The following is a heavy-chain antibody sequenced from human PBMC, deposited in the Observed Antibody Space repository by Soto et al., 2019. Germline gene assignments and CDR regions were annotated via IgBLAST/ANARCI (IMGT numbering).Heavy chain of an antibody. CDR2: ISAYNGNT. J-gene: IGHJ5*02. V-gene: IGHV1-18*01. CDR3: AAQIDDYADFNH. Sequence: ASVKVSCKASGYTFTSYTISWVRQARGQGLEWMGWISAYNGNTKYAQKLQGRVTMTTDTSTSTAYMELRSLRSEDTAVYFCAAQIDDYADFNHWGQGTPVTVSS. D-gene: IGHD4-17*01. CDR1: GYTFTSYT.